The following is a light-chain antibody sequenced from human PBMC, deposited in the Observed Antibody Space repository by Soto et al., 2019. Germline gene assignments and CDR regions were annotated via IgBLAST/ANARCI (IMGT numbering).Light chain of an antibody. CDR3: QQYGSSLGFT. J-gene: IGKJ3*01. V-gene: IGKV3-20*01. Sequence: EIVLTQSPGTLSLSPGERATLSCRASQSVSSSYLAWYQQIPGQAPRLLIYGASSRATGIPDSFSGSGSGTDFTLTISRLEPEDFAVYYCQQYGSSLGFTFGPGTKVDIK. CDR2: GAS. CDR1: QSVSSSY.